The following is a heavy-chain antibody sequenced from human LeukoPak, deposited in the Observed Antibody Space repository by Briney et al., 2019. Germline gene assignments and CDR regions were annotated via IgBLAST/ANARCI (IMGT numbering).Heavy chain of an antibody. V-gene: IGHV4-38-2*02. CDR1: GYSISSGYY. Sequence: PSETLSLTCTVSGYSISSGYYWGWIRHPPGKGLEWIGSIYHSGSTYYNPSLKSRVTISAYTSKNQFSLKLSSVTAADTAVYYCARGPRLWFGDRSWFDYWGQGTLVTVSS. J-gene: IGHJ4*02. D-gene: IGHD3-10*01. CDR3: ARGPRLWFGDRSWFDY. CDR2: IYHSGST.